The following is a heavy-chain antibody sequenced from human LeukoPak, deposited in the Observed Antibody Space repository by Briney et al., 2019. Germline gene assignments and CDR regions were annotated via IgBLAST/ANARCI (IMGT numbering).Heavy chain of an antibody. Sequence: GGSLRLSCAASGFTFSSYAMSWVRQAPGKGREWVSGISGSGGSTYYADSVKGRFTISRDNSKNTLYLQMNSPRAEDTAVYYCAILPGYSSSWYEVDYWGQGTLVTVSS. D-gene: IGHD6-13*01. CDR3: AILPGYSSSWYEVDY. CDR1: GFTFSSYA. V-gene: IGHV3-23*01. CDR2: ISGSGGST. J-gene: IGHJ4*02.